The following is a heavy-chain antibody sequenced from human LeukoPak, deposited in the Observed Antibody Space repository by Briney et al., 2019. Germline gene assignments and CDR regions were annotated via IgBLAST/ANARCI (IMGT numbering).Heavy chain of an antibody. CDR1: GYTFTDYY. CDR3: ARGAGLFTMLRGVIN. D-gene: IGHD3-10*01. J-gene: IGHJ4*02. CDR2: ISPNNGGT. V-gene: IGHV1-2*06. Sequence: GASVKVSCEASGYTFTDYYIHWVRQAPGQELEWMGRISPNNGGTNYAEKFQGRVTMTSDTSISTAYMELSRLTSDDTAVFYCARGAGLFTMLRGVINWGQGTLVTVSS.